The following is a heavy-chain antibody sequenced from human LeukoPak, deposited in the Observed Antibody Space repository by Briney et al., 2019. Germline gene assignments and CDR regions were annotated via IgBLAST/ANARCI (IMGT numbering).Heavy chain of an antibody. CDR3: ATAGNYRFDY. D-gene: IGHD1-7*01. CDR2: ISYDGSNK. CDR1: GFTFSSYG. J-gene: IGHJ4*02. V-gene: IGHV3-30*03. Sequence: GRSLRLSCAASGFTFSSYGMHWVRQAPGKGLEWVAVISYDGSNKYYADSVKGRFTISRDNAKNTLYLQMDSLRADDTAVYYCATAGNYRFDYWGQGTLVTVSS.